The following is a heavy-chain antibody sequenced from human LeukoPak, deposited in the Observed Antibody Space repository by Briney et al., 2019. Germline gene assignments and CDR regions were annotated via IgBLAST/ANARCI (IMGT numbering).Heavy chain of an antibody. CDR2: IYYSGST. CDR1: GGSMSHYY. Sequence: SSETLSLTCTVSGGSMSHYYWGWIRQPPGKGLEWIGYIYYSGSTNYNPSLKSRLTISVDTSKNQFSLGLTSMTAADTAVYYCARHEGITVNPFDIWGQGTMVTVSS. CDR3: ARHEGITVNPFDI. J-gene: IGHJ3*02. D-gene: IGHD3-10*01. V-gene: IGHV4-59*08.